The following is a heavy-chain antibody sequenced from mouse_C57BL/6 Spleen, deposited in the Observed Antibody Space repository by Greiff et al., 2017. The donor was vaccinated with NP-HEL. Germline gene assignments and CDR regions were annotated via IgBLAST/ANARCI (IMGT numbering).Heavy chain of an antibody. CDR2: ISSGSSTI. V-gene: IGHV5-17*01. J-gene: IGHJ1*03. D-gene: IGHD1-1*01. CDR1: GFTFSDYG. Sequence: VQLKESGGGLVKPGGSLKLSCAASGFTFSDYGMHWVRQAPEKGLEWVAYISSGSSTIYSAATVQGRFTISRDNAKNTLFLQMTSLRSEDTAMYYCAREITTVVARDWYFDVWGTGTTVTVSS. CDR3: AREITTVVARDWYFDV.